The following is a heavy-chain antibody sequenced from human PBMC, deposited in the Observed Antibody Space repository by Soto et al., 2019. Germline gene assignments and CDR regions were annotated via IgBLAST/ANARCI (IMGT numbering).Heavy chain of an antibody. CDR3: ARDLSYYYYYGMDV. CDR1: GGSISSGGYY. J-gene: IGHJ6*02. V-gene: IGHV4-31*03. Sequence: TLSLTCTVSGGSISSGGYYWSWIRQHPGKGLEWIGYIYYSGSTYYNPSLKSRVTISVDTSKNQFSLKLSSVTAADTAVYYCARDLSYYYYYGMDVWGQGTTVTVSS. CDR2: IYYSGST.